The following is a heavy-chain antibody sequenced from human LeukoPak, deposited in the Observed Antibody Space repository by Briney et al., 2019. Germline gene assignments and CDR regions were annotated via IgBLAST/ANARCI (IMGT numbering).Heavy chain of an antibody. CDR2: IYYSGST. V-gene: IGHV4-59*11. J-gene: IGHJ6*03. CDR3: ARSYDFWSGYPRWYYYYYMDV. Sequence: SETLSLTCTVSGGSISSHYWSWIRQPPGKGLEWIGYIYYSGSTNYNPSLKSRVTISVDTSKNQFSLKLSSVTAADTAVYYCARSYDFWSGYPRWYYYYYMDVWGKGTMVTVSS. D-gene: IGHD3-3*01. CDR1: GGSISSHY.